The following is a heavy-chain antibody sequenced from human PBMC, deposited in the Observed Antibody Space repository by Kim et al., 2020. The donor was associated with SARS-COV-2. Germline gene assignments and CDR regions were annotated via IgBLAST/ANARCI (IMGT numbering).Heavy chain of an antibody. Sequence: GGSLRLSCAASGFSFSNNGMTWVRQAPGKGLEWVAYICTTSSPIAYADSVKGRFTISRDNAENSLYLQMNSLRDEDTAVYYCARVGLGYYGMDVWGQGTTVTVS. CDR3: ARVGLGYYGMDV. CDR1: GFSFSNNG. D-gene: IGHD3-16*01. CDR2: ICTTSSPI. V-gene: IGHV3-48*02. J-gene: IGHJ6*02.